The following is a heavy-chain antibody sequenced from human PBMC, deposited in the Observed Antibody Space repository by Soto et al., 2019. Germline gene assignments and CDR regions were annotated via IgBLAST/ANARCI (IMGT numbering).Heavy chain of an antibody. D-gene: IGHD2-15*01. CDR3: AKEVVT. CDR1: GFTFSSYG. J-gene: IGHJ5*02. Sequence: QPGGSLRLSCAASGFTFSSYGMHWVRQAPGKGLEWVAVISYDGSNKYYADSVKGRFTISRDNSKNTLYLQMNSLRAEDTAVYYCAKEVVTWGQGTLVTVSS. V-gene: IGHV3-30*18. CDR2: ISYDGSNK.